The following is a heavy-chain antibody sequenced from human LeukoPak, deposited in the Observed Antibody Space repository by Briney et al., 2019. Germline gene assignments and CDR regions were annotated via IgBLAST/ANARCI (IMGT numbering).Heavy chain of an antibody. V-gene: IGHV3-30*02. CDR3: AKAFCSGGSCYSDY. CDR2: IRYDGSNK. J-gene: IGHJ4*02. CDR1: GFTFSSYG. D-gene: IGHD2-15*01. Sequence: GGSLRLSCAASGFTFSSYGMHWVRQAPGKGLEWVAFIRYDGSNKYYADSVKGRSTISRDNSKNTLYLQMNSLRAEDTAVYYCAKAFCSGGSCYSDYWGQGTLVTVSS.